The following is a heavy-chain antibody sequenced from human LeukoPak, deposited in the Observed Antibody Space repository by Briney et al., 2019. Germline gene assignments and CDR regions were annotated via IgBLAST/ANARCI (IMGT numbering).Heavy chain of an antibody. CDR2: IYYSGST. CDR1: GVSISSYY. CDR3: ARQGYSAYEILDY. Sequence: SETLSLTCTVSGVSISSYYWSWIRQPPGKGLEWIGYIYYSGSTNYSPSLKSRVTISVDTSKNQFSLKLSSVTAADTAVYYCARQGYSAYEILDYWGQGTLVTVSS. V-gene: IGHV4-59*08. D-gene: IGHD5-12*01. J-gene: IGHJ4*02.